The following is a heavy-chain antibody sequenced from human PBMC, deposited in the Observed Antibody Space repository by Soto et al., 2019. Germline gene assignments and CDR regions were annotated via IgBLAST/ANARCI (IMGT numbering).Heavy chain of an antibody. Sequence: PSETLSLTCAVYGGSFTGYYWTWIRQTPGKGLEWIGEINYRGSTYYNPSLESRITMAVDTSKNQFSLKLSSVTAADTAVYYCARDFFDSSDYTTNWFDPWGQGTLVTVSS. CDR1: GGSFTGYY. CDR2: INYRGST. CDR3: ARDFFDSSDYTTNWFDP. D-gene: IGHD3-22*01. J-gene: IGHJ5*02. V-gene: IGHV4-34*01.